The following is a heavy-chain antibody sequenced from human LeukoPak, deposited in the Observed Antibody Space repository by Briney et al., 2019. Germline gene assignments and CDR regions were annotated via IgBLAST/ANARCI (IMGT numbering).Heavy chain of an antibody. V-gene: IGHV1-2*02. CDR3: ARGKGEQFGELLVDY. CDR2: INPNSGGT. Sequence: GASVKVSCKASGYTFTGYYTHWVRQAPGQGLEWMGWINPNSGGTNYAQNFQGRVTMTRDTSISAAYMELSRLKSDDTAVYYCARGKGEQFGELLVDYWGQGTLVTVSS. D-gene: IGHD3-10*01. CDR1: GYTFTGYY. J-gene: IGHJ4*02.